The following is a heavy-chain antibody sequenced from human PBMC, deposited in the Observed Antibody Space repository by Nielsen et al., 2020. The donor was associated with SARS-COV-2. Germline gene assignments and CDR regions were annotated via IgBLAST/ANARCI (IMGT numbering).Heavy chain of an antibody. Sequence: SETLSLTCTVSGYSISSGYYWGWIRQPPGKGLEWIGSIYHSGSTYYNPSLKSRVTISVDTSKNQFSLKLSSVTAADTAVYYCASCSGCSAVWGQGTLVTVSS. J-gene: IGHJ4*02. CDR2: IYHSGST. D-gene: IGHD6-19*01. CDR3: ASCSGCSAV. V-gene: IGHV4-38-2*02. CDR1: GYSISSGYY.